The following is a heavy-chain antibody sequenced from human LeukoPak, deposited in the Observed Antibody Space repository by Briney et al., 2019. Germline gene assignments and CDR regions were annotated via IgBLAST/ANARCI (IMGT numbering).Heavy chain of an antibody. D-gene: IGHD2-2*01. Sequence: PSETLSLTCTVSGGSISSSSYYWGWIRQPPGKGLEWIGRIYYSGSTYYNPSLKSRVTISVDTSKNQFSLKLSSVTAADTAVYYCAREEYQLLYYYYGMDVWGQGTTVTVSS. J-gene: IGHJ6*02. CDR2: IYYSGST. CDR3: AREEYQLLYYYYGMDV. V-gene: IGHV4-39*02. CDR1: GGSISSSSYY.